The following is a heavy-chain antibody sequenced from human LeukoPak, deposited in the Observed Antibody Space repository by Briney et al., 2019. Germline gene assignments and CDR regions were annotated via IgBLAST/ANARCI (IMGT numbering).Heavy chain of an antibody. V-gene: IGHV4-4*07. CDR3: ARAGAIVVVPAARGGGHYYYYGMDV. CDR1: GGSISSYC. CDR2: IYTSGST. D-gene: IGHD2-2*01. Sequence: SETLSLTCTVSGGSISSYCWSWIRQPAGKGLEWIGRIYTSGSTNYNPSLKSRVTMSVDTSKNQFSLKLSSVTAADTAVYYCARAGAIVVVPAARGGGHYYYYGMDVWGQGTTVTVSS. J-gene: IGHJ6*02.